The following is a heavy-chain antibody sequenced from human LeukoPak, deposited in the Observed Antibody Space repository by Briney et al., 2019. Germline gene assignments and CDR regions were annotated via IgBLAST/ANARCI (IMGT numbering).Heavy chain of an antibody. CDR2: INHSGST. V-gene: IGHV4-34*01. D-gene: IGHD6-19*01. CDR1: GGSFSGYY. J-gene: IGHJ4*02. Sequence: SETLSLTCAVYGGSFSGYYWSWIRQPPGKGLEWIGEINHSGSTNYNPSLKSRVTISVDTSKNQFSPKLSSVTAADTAVYYCARSVAVANDYWGQGTLVTVSS. CDR3: ARSVAVANDY.